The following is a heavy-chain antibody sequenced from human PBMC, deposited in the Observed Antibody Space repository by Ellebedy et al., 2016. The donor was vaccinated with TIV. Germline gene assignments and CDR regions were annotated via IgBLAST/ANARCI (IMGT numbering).Heavy chain of an antibody. V-gene: IGHV3-53*04. CDR2: TYTDGTT. J-gene: IGHJ1*01. Sequence: GGSLRLXXAASGFSVSNNYMTWVRQAPGKGLDWVSVTYTDGTTYYADSVKGRFTISRHDSRNTVYLQMDTLTPEDTAVYYCARDSAAATVWGQGTLVTVSS. CDR1: GFSVSNNY. CDR3: ARDSAAATV. D-gene: IGHD6-13*01.